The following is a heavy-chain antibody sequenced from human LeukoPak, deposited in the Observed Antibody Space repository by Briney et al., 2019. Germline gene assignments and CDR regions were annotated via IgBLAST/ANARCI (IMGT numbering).Heavy chain of an antibody. Sequence: ASVKVSCKASGYTFTGYYLNWVRQAPGQGLEWMGWINPNSGGTNYAQKFQGRVSITRDTSASTAYMEVSRLRSEDMAVYDCSRDGLITMFREVAVYLDGWGKGPTVTVSS. CDR3: SRDGLITMFREVAVYLDG. D-gene: IGHD3-10*01. V-gene: IGHV1-2*02. CDR1: GYTFTGYY. J-gene: IGHJ6*03. CDR2: INPNSGGT.